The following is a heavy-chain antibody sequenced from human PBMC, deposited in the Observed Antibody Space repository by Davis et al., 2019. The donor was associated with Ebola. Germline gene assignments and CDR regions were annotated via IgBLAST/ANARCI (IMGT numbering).Heavy chain of an antibody. D-gene: IGHD3-16*01. CDR3: AKLRSHDYTDSSDDFYLDL. J-gene: IGHJ2*01. CDR1: GFTFQDYG. CDR2: ITGDNSK. V-gene: IGHV3-43*02. Sequence: GGSLRLSCSASGFTFQDYGIFWVRQAPGKGLEWVSYITGDNSKYYADSVEGRFTISKDNSGNTLYLHMNALTAEDTALYYRAKLRSHDYTDSSDDFYLDLWGRGTLVTVSS.